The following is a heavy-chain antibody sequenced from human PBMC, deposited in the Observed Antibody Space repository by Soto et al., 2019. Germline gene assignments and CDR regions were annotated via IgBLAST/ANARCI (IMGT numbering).Heavy chain of an antibody. CDR1: GFTFSSYS. J-gene: IGHJ4*02. D-gene: IGHD3-3*01. CDR2: ISSSSSYI. Sequence: EVQLVESGGGLVKPGGSLRLSCAASGFTFSSYSMNWVRQAPGKGLEWVSSISSSSSYIYYADSVKGRFTISRDNAKNSLYLQMNSLRAEDTAVYYCASPLEMATIFRFLWGQGTLVTVSS. V-gene: IGHV3-21*01. CDR3: ASPLEMATIFRFL.